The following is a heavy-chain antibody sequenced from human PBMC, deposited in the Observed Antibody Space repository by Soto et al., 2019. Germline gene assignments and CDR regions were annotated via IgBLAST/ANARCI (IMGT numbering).Heavy chain of an antibody. J-gene: IGHJ6*02. CDR1: GYSFTSYW. V-gene: IGHV5-51*01. D-gene: IGHD2-15*01. CDR3: ARQLPYGGNSYYGMDV. Sequence: GESLKISCKGSGYSFTSYWIGWVRQMPGKGLEWMGIIYPGDSDIRYSPSFQGQVTVSADKSISTAYLQWSGLKASDTAIYYCARQLPYGGNSYYGMDVWGQGTTVTVSS. CDR2: IYPGDSDI.